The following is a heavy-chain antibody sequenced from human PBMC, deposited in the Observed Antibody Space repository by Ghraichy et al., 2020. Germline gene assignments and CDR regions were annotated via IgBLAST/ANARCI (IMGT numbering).Heavy chain of an antibody. CDR3: AKDRLQWLRSSFDY. CDR2: IRFDGNKE. CDR1: GFTFSTHG. Sequence: LSLTCAASGFTFSTHGMHWVRQAPGKGLEWVASIRFDGNKEFYADSVKGRFTIFRDLSKNTLFLQMDTLRADDTALYFCAKDRLQWLRSSFDYGGQGTLVIVSS. J-gene: IGHJ4*02. V-gene: IGHV3-30*02. D-gene: IGHD5-12*01.